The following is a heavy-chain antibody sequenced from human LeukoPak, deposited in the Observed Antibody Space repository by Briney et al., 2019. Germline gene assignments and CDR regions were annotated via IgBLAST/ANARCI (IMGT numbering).Heavy chain of an antibody. CDR3: ARGPYYYYYYMDV. J-gene: IGHJ6*03. V-gene: IGHV4-34*01. CDR2: SSHSGST. CDR1: GGSFSGYY. Sequence: PSETLSLTCAVYGGSFSGYYWSWLRQPPGKGLEWIGESSHSGSTNYNPSLKSRVTISVDTSKNQFSLKLSSVTAADTAVYYCARGPYYYYYYMDVWGKGTTVTVSS.